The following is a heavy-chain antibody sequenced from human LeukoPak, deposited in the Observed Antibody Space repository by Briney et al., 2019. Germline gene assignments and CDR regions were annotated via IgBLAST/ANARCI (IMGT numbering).Heavy chain of an antibody. CDR2: IYYSGST. CDR3: ARGVTLGY. Sequence: SATLSLTCPVSGGSFSSHYWSWIRPPPGKGLEWIGYIYYSGSTNYNPSLKSRVTISVDTSKNQFSLKLSSVTAADTAVYYCARGVTLGYWGQGTLVTVSS. CDR1: GGSFSSHY. V-gene: IGHV4-59*11. J-gene: IGHJ4*02. D-gene: IGHD5/OR15-5a*01.